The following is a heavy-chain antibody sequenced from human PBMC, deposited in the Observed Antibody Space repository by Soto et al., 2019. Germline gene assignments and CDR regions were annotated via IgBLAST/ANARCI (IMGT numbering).Heavy chain of an antibody. Sequence: QVQLVQSGAEVKKPGSSVKVSCKASGGTFSSYAISWVRQAPGQGLEWMGGIIPIFGTANYAQKFQGRVTITADESTSRAYMEMSSLRSEDTAVYCCARSVSVQGAFDIWGHGTMVTVSS. CDR3: ARSVSVQGAFDI. V-gene: IGHV1-69*01. CDR1: GGTFSSYA. CDR2: IIPIFGTA. D-gene: IGHD2-8*01. J-gene: IGHJ3*02.